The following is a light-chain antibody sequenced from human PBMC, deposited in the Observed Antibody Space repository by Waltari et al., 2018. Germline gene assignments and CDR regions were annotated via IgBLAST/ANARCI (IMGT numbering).Light chain of an antibody. CDR3: QQYGSLFT. CDR2: GEE. J-gene: IGKJ3*01. Sequence: EIVLTQSPGTLSLSPGERATLSCRASQSVSSSYLAWYQQKPGQATRRRREGEERRGEGGEEGGSGSGSGTDFTLTISRLEPEDFAVYYCQQYGSLFTFGPGTKVDIK. V-gene: IGKV3-20*01. CDR1: QSVSSSY.